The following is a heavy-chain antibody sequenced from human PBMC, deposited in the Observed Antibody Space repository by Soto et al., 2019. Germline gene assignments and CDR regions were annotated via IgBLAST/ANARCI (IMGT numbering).Heavy chain of an antibody. CDR3: ARGYSSSWPWGYFDL. D-gene: IGHD6-13*01. CDR2: INPNSGGT. V-gene: IGHV1-2*04. CDR1: GYTFTVYY. Sequence: GASVKVSCKASGYTFTVYYMHWVRQAPGQGLEWMGWINPNSGGTNYAQKFQGWVTMTRDTSISTAYMELSRLRSDDTAVYYCARGYSSSWPWGYFDLWGRGTLVTVSS. J-gene: IGHJ2*01.